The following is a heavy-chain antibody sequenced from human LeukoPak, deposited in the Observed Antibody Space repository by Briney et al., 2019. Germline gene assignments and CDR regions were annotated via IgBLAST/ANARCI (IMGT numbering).Heavy chain of an antibody. Sequence: ASVKVSCKASGGTFSNYGISWVRQAPGQGLEWMGGIIPIFGTANYAQKFQDRVPITADKSTSTAYMELSSLRSEDTAVYYCARLNKDYYDSSGYYHQGDYWGQGTLVTVSS. CDR1: GGTFSNYG. CDR3: ARLNKDYYDSSGYYHQGDY. CDR2: IIPIFGTA. V-gene: IGHV1-69*06. D-gene: IGHD3-22*01. J-gene: IGHJ4*02.